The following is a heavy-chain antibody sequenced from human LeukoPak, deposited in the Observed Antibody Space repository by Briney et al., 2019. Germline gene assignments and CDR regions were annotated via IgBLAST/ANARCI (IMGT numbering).Heavy chain of an antibody. CDR3: ARHEQRFEESNWFDP. CDR1: GGSISSSNW. CDR2: IYHSGST. D-gene: IGHD6-25*01. Sequence: SGTLSLTCAVSGGSISSSNWWSWVRQPPGKGLEWIGEIYHSGSTNYNPSLKSRVTISADKSIDTAYLQWSSLKASDTAMYYCARHEQRFEESNWFDPWGQGTLVTVSS. V-gene: IGHV4-4*02. J-gene: IGHJ5*02.